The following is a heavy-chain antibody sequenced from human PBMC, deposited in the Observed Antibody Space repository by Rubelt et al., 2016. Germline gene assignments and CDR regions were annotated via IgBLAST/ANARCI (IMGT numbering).Heavy chain of an antibody. CDR3: ARDRDGWQWLAPSLPDAFDI. V-gene: IGHV1-69*04. CDR1: GGTFSSYA. Sequence: LVQSGAEVKKPGSSVKVSCKASGGTFSSYAISWVRQAPGQGLEWMGRIIPILGIANYAQKFQGRVTITADKSTSTAYMELRSLRSDDTAVYYCARDRDGWQWLAPSLPDAFDIWGQGTMVTVSS. CDR2: IIPILGIA. D-gene: IGHD6-19*01. J-gene: IGHJ3*02.